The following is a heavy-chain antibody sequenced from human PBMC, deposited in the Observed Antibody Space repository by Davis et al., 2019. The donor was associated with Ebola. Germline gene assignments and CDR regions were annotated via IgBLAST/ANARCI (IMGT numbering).Heavy chain of an antibody. CDR1: GYTFTSYY. Sequence: ASVKVSCKASGYTFTSYYMHWVRQAPGQGLEWMGIINPSGGSTSYAQKFQGRVTMTRDTSTSTVYMELSSLRAEDTAVYYCAKLTAAAGGWHWFDPWGQGTLVTVSS. CDR2: INPSGGST. J-gene: IGHJ5*02. V-gene: IGHV1-46*01. CDR3: AKLTAAAGGWHWFDP. D-gene: IGHD6-13*01.